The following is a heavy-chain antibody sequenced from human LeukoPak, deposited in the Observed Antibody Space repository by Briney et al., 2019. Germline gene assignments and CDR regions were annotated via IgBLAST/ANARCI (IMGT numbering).Heavy chain of an antibody. V-gene: IGHV4-59*08. Sequence: SETLSLTCTVSGGSISSYYWSWIRQPPGKGLEWIGYIYYSGSTNYNPSLKSRVTISVDTSKNQFSLKPSSVTAADTAVYYCARQLDCSGGSCPYDYWGQGTLVTVSS. CDR1: GGSISSYY. D-gene: IGHD2-15*01. CDR3: ARQLDCSGGSCPYDY. CDR2: IYYSGST. J-gene: IGHJ4*02.